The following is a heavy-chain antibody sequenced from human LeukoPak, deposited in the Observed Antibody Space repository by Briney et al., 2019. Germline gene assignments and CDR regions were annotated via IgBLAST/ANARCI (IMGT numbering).Heavy chain of an antibody. Sequence: SETLSLTCAVYGGSFSGYYWSWIRQPPGKGLEWIGEINHSGSTNYNPSLKSRVTISVDTSKNQFSLKLSSVTAADTAAYYCARERIVVVPAVPGYMDVWGKGTTVTVSS. J-gene: IGHJ6*03. CDR1: GGSFSGYY. CDR3: ARERIVVVPAVPGYMDV. CDR2: INHSGST. D-gene: IGHD2-2*01. V-gene: IGHV4-34*01.